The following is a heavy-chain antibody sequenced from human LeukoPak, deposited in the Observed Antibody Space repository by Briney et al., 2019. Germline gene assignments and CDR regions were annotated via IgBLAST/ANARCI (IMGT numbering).Heavy chain of an antibody. CDR1: GGSISSSSYY. D-gene: IGHD2-15*01. V-gene: IGHV4-39*07. CDR2: IYYSGST. J-gene: IGHJ6*02. CDR3: ARDGSGLGYCSGGSCQVDYYYGMDV. Sequence: SQTLSLTCTVSGGSISSSSYYWGWIRQPPGKGLEWIGSIYYSGSTYYNPSLKSRVTISVDTSKNQFSLKLSSVTAADTAVYYCARDGSGLGYCSGGSCQVDYYYGMDVWGQGTTVTVSS.